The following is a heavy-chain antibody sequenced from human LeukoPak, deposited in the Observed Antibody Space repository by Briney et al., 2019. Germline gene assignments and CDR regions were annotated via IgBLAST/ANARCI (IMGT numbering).Heavy chain of an antibody. J-gene: IGHJ5*02. Sequence: SETLSLTCAVYGGSFSGYYWSWIRQPSGKGLEWIGEINHSGSTNYNPSLKSRVTISVDTSKNQFSLKLSSVTAADTAVYYCARVNDPNWFDPWGQGTLVTVSS. CDR2: INHSGST. CDR3: ARVNDPNWFDP. V-gene: IGHV4-34*01. CDR1: GGSFSGYY.